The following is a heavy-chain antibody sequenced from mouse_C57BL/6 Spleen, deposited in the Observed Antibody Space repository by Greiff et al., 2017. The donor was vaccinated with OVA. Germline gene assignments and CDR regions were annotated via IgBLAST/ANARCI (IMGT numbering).Heavy chain of an antibody. CDR1: GYTFTSYW. Sequence: QVQLKQPGTELVKPGASVKLSCKASGYTFTSYWMHWVKQRPGQGLEWIGNINPSNGGTNYNEKFKSKATLTVDKSSITAYMQLSSLTSEDSAVYYCARGGYSNYLAWFAYWGQGTLVTVSA. J-gene: IGHJ3*01. D-gene: IGHD2-5*01. V-gene: IGHV1-53*01. CDR3: ARGGYSNYLAWFAY. CDR2: INPSNGGT.